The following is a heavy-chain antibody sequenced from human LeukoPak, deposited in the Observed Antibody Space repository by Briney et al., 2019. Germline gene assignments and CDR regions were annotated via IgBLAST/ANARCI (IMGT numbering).Heavy chain of an antibody. J-gene: IGHJ4*02. D-gene: IGHD1-26*01. CDR3: AIGNSGSYYF. Sequence: GASVKVSCKASGGTFSSYAISWVRQAPGQGLEWMGGIIPIFGTANYAQKFQGRVTITTDESTSTAYMELSSLRSEDTAMYYCAIGNSGSYYFWGQGTLVTVSS. CDR1: GGTFSSYA. V-gene: IGHV1-69*05. CDR2: IIPIFGTA.